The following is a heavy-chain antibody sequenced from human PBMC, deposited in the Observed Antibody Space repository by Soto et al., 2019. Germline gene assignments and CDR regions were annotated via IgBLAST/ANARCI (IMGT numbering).Heavy chain of an antibody. V-gene: IGHV4-34*01. Sequence: QVQLQQWGAGLLRPSETLSLTCAVYDESLSSYYWSWIRQPPGKGLEWIGEINHSGNTNYNPSLKSRVTISRDTSKNRFSRNRNSVTAADTAVYYCAIYSGSYRGFDYWGQGILVSVSS. D-gene: IGHD1-26*01. CDR3: AIYSGSYRGFDY. CDR1: DESLSSYY. J-gene: IGHJ4*02. CDR2: INHSGNT.